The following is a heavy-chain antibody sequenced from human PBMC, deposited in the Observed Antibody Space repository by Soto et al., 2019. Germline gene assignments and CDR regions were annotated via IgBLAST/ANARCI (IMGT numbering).Heavy chain of an antibody. V-gene: IGHV3-9*01. D-gene: IGHD2-15*01. CDR2: ISWNSGSI. J-gene: IGHJ3*02. Sequence: DVQLVESGGGLVQPGRSLRLSCAASGFTFDDYAMHWVRQAPGKGLEWVSGISWNSGSIGYADSVKGRFTISRDNAKNSLYLQMNSLRAEDTALYYCAKPLFAGYCSGGSCPDAFDIWGQGTMVTVSS. CDR3: AKPLFAGYCSGGSCPDAFDI. CDR1: GFTFDDYA.